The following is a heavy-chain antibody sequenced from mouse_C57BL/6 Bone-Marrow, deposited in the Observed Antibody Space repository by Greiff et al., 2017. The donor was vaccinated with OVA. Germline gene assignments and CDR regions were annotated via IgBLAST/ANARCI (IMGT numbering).Heavy chain of an antibody. CDR3: ARNWVAWCAY. CDR2: LYPRSGNT. V-gene: IGHV1-81*01. Sequence: QVQLQQSGAELARPGASVKLSCKASGYTFTSYGISWVKQRPGQGLEWIGELYPRSGNTYYNEKFKGKATLTADKSSSTAYMELRSLTSEDSAVYFCARNWVAWCAYWGQGTLVTVSA. CDR1: GYTFTSYG. J-gene: IGHJ3*01. D-gene: IGHD4-1*01.